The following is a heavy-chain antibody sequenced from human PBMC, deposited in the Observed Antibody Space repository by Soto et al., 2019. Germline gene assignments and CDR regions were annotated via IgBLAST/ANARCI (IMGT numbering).Heavy chain of an antibody. V-gene: IGHV3-7*05. J-gene: IGHJ4*02. CDR2: IKEDGSEK. CDR3: ARDVI. CDR1: GFSFSSFW. Sequence: EVQLVESGGGLVQPGGSQRLSCAASGFSFSSFWMSWVRQAPGKGLEWVSAIKEDGSEKNYVDFVRGRFTISRDNAKSSLYLQMTSMRADDTVVYYCARDVIWGQGYLVTVSS.